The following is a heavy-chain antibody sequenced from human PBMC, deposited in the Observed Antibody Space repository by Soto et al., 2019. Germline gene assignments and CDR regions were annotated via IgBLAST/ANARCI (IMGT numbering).Heavy chain of an antibody. V-gene: IGHV1-69*06. CDR2: IIPIFGTA. Sequence: SVKFSCKASGGTFSSYAISWVKKDPGQGLEWMGGIIPIFGTANYAQKFQGRVTITADTSKNQFSLQLNSVTPEDTAVYYCAEVSGNYYAAMDVWGQGTTVTVSS. CDR3: AEVSGNYYAAMDV. J-gene: IGHJ6*02. D-gene: IGHD1-1*01. CDR1: GGTFSSYA.